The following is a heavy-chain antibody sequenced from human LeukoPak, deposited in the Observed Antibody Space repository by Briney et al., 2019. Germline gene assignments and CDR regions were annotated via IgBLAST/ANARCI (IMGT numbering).Heavy chain of an antibody. CDR3: ARDYYDSSGYYISDWYFDL. Sequence: GRSLRLSCAASGFTFSNYGMHWVRQAPGKGLDWVAVISYDGSTEYYADSVKGRFTISRDNSKNTLYLQMNSLRAEDTAVYYCARDYYDSSGYYISDWYFDLWGRGTLVTVSS. D-gene: IGHD3-22*01. J-gene: IGHJ2*01. CDR1: GFTFSNYG. CDR2: ISYDGSTE. V-gene: IGHV3-30*03.